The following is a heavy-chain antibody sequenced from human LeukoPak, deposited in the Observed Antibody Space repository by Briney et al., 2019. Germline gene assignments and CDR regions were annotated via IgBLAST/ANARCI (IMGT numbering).Heavy chain of an antibody. CDR1: GYTFTGYY. V-gene: IGHV1-2*02. CDR3: ARLDTATAGFNY. D-gene: IGHD5-18*01. CDR2: INPNSGGT. J-gene: IGHJ4*02. Sequence: GASVKVSCRASGYTFTGYYMHWVRQAPGQGLEWMGWINPNSGGTNYAQKFQGRVTMTRDTSISTAYMELSRLRSDDTAVYYCARLDTATAGFNYWGQGTLVTVSS.